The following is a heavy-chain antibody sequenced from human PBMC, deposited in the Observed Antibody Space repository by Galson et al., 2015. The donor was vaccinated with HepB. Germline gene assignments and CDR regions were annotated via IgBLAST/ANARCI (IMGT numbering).Heavy chain of an antibody. D-gene: IGHD3-22*01. V-gene: IGHV3-7*03. Sequence: SLRLSCAASGFTFSSSAMSWVRQAPGKGLEWVANIKQDGSEKYYVDSVKGRFTISRDNAKDSLYLQMNSLRAEDTAVYYCARDRSYYDSSGYSDYWGQGTLVTVSS. J-gene: IGHJ4*02. CDR2: IKQDGSEK. CDR1: GFTFSSSA. CDR3: ARDRSYYDSSGYSDY.